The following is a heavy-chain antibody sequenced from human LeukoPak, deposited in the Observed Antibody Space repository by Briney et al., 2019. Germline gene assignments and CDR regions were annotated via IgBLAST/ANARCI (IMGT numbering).Heavy chain of an antibody. CDR2: TYYRSKWYN. CDR3: ARVSYNSIPT. V-gene: IGHV6-1*01. D-gene: IGHD6-13*01. CDR1: GDSVSSNSAA. J-gene: IGHJ4*02. Sequence: SQTLSLTCAISGDSVSSNSAAWSWIRQSPSRGLEWLGRTYYRSKWYNEYAVSVKSRITINPDTSKNQFSLQLNSVTPEDTAVYYCARVSYNSIPTWGQGTLVTVSS.